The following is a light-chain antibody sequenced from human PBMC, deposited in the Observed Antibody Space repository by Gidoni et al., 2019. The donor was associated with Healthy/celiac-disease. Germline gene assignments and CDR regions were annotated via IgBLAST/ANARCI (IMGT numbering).Light chain of an antibody. V-gene: IGKV3-11*01. Sequence: EIVLTQSPATLSLSPGERATLPCRASQSVSSYLACYQQKPGEAPRRLINDASNRATRSPAKFSGSRSGTDFTLTISSLEHEDFAVYYCQQRSNRPPWTFGQGTKVEIK. CDR2: DAS. CDR3: QQRSNRPPWT. J-gene: IGKJ1*01. CDR1: QSVSSY.